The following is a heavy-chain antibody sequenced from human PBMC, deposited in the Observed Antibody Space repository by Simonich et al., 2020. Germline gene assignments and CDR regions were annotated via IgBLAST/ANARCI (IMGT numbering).Heavy chain of an antibody. CDR2: IYSSGST. CDR3: ARLPDY. CDR1: GGSISSYY. Sequence: QVQLQESGPGLVKPSETLSLTCTVSGGSISSYYWSWIRQPPGKGLEWIGYIYSSGSTNYNPSLKSRVTISVDTSKNQFSLKLSSVTAADTAVYYCARLPDYWGQGTLVTVSS. V-gene: IGHV4-59*08. J-gene: IGHJ4*02.